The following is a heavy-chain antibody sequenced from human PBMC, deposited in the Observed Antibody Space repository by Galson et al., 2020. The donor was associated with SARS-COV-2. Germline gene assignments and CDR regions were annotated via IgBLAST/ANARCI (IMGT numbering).Heavy chain of an antibody. D-gene: IGHD6-19*01. CDR3: ARHESSGWYYFDY. CDR2: IYYSGST. J-gene: IGHJ4*02. Sequence: SQTLSLPCTFSVVSISSSGYYWGWIRQPPGKGLEWIGRIYYSGSTYYNPSLKSRVTISVDTSRNQFSLNLSSVTAADTALYYCARHESSGWYYFDYWGQGILVTVSP. CDR1: VVSISSSGYY. V-gene: IGHV4-39*01.